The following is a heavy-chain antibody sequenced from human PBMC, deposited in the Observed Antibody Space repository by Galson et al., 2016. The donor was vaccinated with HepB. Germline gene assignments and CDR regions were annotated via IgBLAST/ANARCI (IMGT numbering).Heavy chain of an antibody. J-gene: IGHJ5*02. Sequence: TLSLTCTVSRGSINSGVYFWSWIRQYPEKGLEWIGYIYSSASTYYNPSLQSRVVISLDTSKNQFSLSLSSVTAADTAVYYCAREPKDNWIDTWGQGTLVTVSS. V-gene: IGHV4-31*03. CDR1: RGSINSGVYF. CDR3: AREPKDNWIDT. CDR2: IYSSAST.